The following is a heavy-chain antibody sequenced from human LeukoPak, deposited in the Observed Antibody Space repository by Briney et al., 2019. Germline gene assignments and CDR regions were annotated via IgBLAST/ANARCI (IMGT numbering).Heavy chain of an antibody. CDR2: INHSGST. CDR1: GGSFSGYY. D-gene: IGHD4-23*01. V-gene: IGHV4-34*01. CDR3: ASGRNGGRAFDY. Sequence: SETLSLICAVYGGSFSGYYWSWIRQPPGKGLEWIGEINHSGSTNYNPSLKSRVTISVDTSKNQFSLKLSSVTAADTAVYYCASGRNGGRAFDYWGQGTLVTVSS. J-gene: IGHJ4*02.